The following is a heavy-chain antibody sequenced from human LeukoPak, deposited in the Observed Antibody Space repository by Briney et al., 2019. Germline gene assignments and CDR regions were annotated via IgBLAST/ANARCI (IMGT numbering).Heavy chain of an antibody. D-gene: IGHD3-10*01. Sequence: GGSLRLSCTASGLTFSTSGFNWVRQAPGKGLEWVASIGPTGSDRYHADSVKGRFTISRDNSKNTLYLQMNSLRAEDTAVYYCACYYGSGMEAFDIWGQGTMVTVSS. CDR3: ACYYGSGMEAFDI. J-gene: IGHJ3*02. V-gene: IGHV3-23*01. CDR1: GLTFSTSG. CDR2: IGPTGSDR.